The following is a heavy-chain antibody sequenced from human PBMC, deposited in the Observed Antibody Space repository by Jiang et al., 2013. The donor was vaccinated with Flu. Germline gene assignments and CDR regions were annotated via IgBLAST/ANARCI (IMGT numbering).Heavy chain of an antibody. Sequence: ISSYYWSWIWQPPGKGLEWIGYIYYSGTTNYNPSLKSRVTISVDTSKNQFSLKLTSVTAADTAVYYCAREGGSGYYNGMDVWGQGTTVTVSS. CDR1: ISSYY. CDR3: AREGGSGYYNGMDV. CDR2: IYYSGTT. D-gene: IGHD3-16*01. J-gene: IGHJ6*02. V-gene: IGHV4-59*01.